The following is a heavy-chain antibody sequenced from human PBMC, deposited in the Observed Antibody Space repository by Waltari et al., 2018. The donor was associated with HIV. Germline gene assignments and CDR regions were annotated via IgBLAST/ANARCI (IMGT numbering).Heavy chain of an antibody. V-gene: IGHV4-61*02. CDR2: LHTSGGT. CDR3: ARAVVGGYDLGNNWFDP. J-gene: IGHJ5*02. Sequence: QVQLQESGPGLVKPSQTLSLTCTVSGGSISSGSYHWRWIRQPAGKGLEWIGRLHTSGGTDSTPSLSGRASIAGDTSMNHFSLKLSSVTAADTAVYYCARAVVGGYDLGNNWFDPWGQGTLVTVSS. CDR1: GGSISSGSYH. D-gene: IGHD5-12*01.